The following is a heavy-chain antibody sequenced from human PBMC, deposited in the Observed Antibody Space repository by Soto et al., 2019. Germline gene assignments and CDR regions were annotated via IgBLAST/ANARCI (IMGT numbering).Heavy chain of an antibody. Sequence: QVQLVESGGGVVQPGRSLRLSCAASGFTFSSYAMHWVRQAQGKGLEWVAVISYDGSNKYDADSVKGRFTISRDNTNNTLYLQINSMRAEDTAVYYCARDEYSSSLNSFQHWGQGTLVTVSS. V-gene: IGHV3-30-3*01. D-gene: IGHD6-13*01. CDR1: GFTFSSYA. CDR3: ARDEYSSSLNSFQH. CDR2: ISYDGSNK. J-gene: IGHJ1*01.